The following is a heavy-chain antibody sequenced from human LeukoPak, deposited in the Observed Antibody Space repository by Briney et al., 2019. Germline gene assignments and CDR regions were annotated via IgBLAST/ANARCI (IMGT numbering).Heavy chain of an antibody. CDR3: ARDYTHYFDGRGYYDALDV. Sequence: GGSLRLSCRVSGFTFNTYWMHWVRQAPGKGLVWVSRMNNDGRVISYADSVKGRFTISRDNAKNTLYLQMNSLRAEDTAVYFCARDYTHYFDGRGYYDALDVWGQGTMVAVSS. D-gene: IGHD3-22*01. CDR2: MNNDGRVI. CDR1: GFTFNTYW. V-gene: IGHV3-74*01. J-gene: IGHJ3*01.